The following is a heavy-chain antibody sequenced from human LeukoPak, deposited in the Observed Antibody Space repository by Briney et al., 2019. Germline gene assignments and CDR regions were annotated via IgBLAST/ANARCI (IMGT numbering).Heavy chain of an antibody. CDR2: IYYSGST. J-gene: IGHJ4*02. V-gene: IGHV4-59*08. CDR3: ASLAAGGTAY. D-gene: IGHD6-13*01. Sequence: SETPSLTCTVSGGSISRYYWSWIRQPPGKGLEWIGYIYYSGSTNYNPSLKSRVTISLDTSKNQFSLKLSSVTAADTAVYYCASLAAGGTAYWGQGTLVTVSS. CDR1: GGSISRYY.